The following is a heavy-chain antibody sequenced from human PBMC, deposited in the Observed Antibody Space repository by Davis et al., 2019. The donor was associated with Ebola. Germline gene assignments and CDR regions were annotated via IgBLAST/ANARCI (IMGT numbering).Heavy chain of an antibody. CDR1: GGTFSSYA. CDR3: ARGKGDCSGGSCSLDY. CDR2: IIPIFGTA. D-gene: IGHD2-15*01. V-gene: IGHV1-69*06. J-gene: IGHJ4*02. Sequence: AASVKVSCKASGGTFSSYAISWVRQAPRQGLEWMGGIIPIFGTANYAQKFQGRVTITADKSTSTAYMELSSLRSEDTAVYYCARGKGDCSGGSCSLDYWGQGTLVTVSS.